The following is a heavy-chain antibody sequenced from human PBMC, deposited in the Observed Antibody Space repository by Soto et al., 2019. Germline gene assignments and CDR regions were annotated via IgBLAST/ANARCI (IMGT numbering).Heavy chain of an antibody. Sequence: PGGSLRLSCAASGFTLSGYAMDWVRQAPWKGLEYVSGISSNGVGTYYANSVQGRFTISRDNSKNTVYLQMGSLRPEDMAVYYCARRARPDFYYMDVWGKGTTGSVS. V-gene: IGHV3-64*01. J-gene: IGHJ6*03. CDR3: ARRARPDFYYMDV. D-gene: IGHD6-6*01. CDR2: ISSNGVGT. CDR1: GFTLSGYA.